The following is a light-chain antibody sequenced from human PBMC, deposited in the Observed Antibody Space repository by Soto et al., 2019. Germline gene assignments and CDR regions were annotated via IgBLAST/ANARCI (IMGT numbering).Light chain of an antibody. V-gene: IGLV2-14*01. Sequence: SVLTQPASGSGAPGQSITISCTGTSSDGGGYNYVSWYQQHPGKAPKLMISDVSNRPSGVSNRFSGSKSGNTASLTISGLQTEDEADYYCSSYPPSSPSVLGTGPKVSVL. CDR2: DVS. J-gene: IGLJ1*01. CDR1: SSDGGGYNY. CDR3: SSYPPSSPSV.